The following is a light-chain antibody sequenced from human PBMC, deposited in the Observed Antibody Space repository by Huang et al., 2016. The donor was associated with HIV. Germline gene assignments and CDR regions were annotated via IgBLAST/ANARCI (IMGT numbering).Light chain of an antibody. V-gene: IGKV1-9*01. J-gene: IGKJ3*01. Sequence: IQLTQSPSSLSAAVGDRVPITCRASQGISSYLAWYLQKPGKAPKLLIYAASTLQSGVPSRFSGSGSGTDFTLTISSLQPEDFATYYCQQLNTYPLTFGPGTKVDIE. CDR3: QQLNTYPLT. CDR2: AAS. CDR1: QGISSY.